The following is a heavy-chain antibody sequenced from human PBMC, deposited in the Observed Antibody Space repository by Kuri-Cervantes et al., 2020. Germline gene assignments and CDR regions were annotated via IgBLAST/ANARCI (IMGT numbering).Heavy chain of an antibody. CDR1: GFTFSSYA. V-gene: IGHV3-30-3*01. CDR2: ISYDGSNK. CDR3: AKDRRSSGWYGVQYY. D-gene: IGHD6-19*01. J-gene: IGHJ4*02. Sequence: LSLTCAASGFTFSSYAMHWVRQAPGKGLGWVAVISYDGSNKYYADSVKGRFTISRDNSKNTLYLQMNSLRAEDTAVYYCAKDRRSSGWYGVQYYWGQGTLVTVSS.